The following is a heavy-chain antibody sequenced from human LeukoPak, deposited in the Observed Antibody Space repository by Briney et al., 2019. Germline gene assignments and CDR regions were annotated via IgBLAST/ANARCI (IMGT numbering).Heavy chain of an antibody. CDR2: INPSGGRT. CDR1: GYTLTSYY. Sequence: GASVKVSFKASGYTLTSYYMHWVRQAPGQGLEWMGIINPSGGRTSYAQKFQGRVTMTRDTSTSTVYMELSSLRSEDTAVYYCARPERGYSYGAYYYYGMDVWGQGTTVTVPS. J-gene: IGHJ6*02. D-gene: IGHD5-18*01. CDR3: ARPERGYSYGAYYYYGMDV. V-gene: IGHV1-46*01.